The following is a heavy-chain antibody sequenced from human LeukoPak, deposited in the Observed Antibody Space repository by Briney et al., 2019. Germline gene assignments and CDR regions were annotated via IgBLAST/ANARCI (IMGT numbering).Heavy chain of an antibody. D-gene: IGHD6-6*01. V-gene: IGHV1-69*13. CDR3: ARDRKYSSSPRIFDY. J-gene: IGHJ4*02. Sequence: SVKVSCKASGGTFSSYAISWVRQAPGQGLEWMGGIIPIFGTANYAQKFQGRVTITADESTSTAYMELSSLRSDDTAVYYCARDRKYSSSPRIFDYWGQGTLVTVSS. CDR2: IIPIFGTA. CDR1: GGTFSSYA.